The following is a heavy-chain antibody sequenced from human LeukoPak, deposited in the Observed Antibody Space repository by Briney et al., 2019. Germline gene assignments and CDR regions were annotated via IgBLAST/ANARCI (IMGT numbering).Heavy chain of an antibody. CDR1: GGSISSSSYY. J-gene: IGHJ4*02. CDR3: ARHLSSGWYTWGHAYYFDY. D-gene: IGHD6-19*01. Sequence: SETLSLTCTVSGGSISSSSYYWGWIRQPPGKGLEWIGSIYYSGSTYYNPSLKSRVTISVDTSKNQFSLKLSSVTAADTAVYYCARHLSSGWYTWGHAYYFDYWGQGTLVTVSS. CDR2: IYYSGST. V-gene: IGHV4-39*01.